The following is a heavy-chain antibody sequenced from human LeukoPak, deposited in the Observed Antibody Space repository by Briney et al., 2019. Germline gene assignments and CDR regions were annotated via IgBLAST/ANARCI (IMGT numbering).Heavy chain of an antibody. Sequence: GGSLRLSCAASGFTFSSYSMNWVRQAPGKGLEWVSYISSSSSTIYYADSVKGRFTISRDNAKNSLYLQMNSLRAEDTAVYYCARGRGPDYYDSSGYTGHAFDIWGQGTMVTVSS. J-gene: IGHJ3*02. CDR1: GFTFSSYS. V-gene: IGHV3-48*01. CDR2: ISSSSSTI. CDR3: ARGRGPDYYDSSGYTGHAFDI. D-gene: IGHD3-22*01.